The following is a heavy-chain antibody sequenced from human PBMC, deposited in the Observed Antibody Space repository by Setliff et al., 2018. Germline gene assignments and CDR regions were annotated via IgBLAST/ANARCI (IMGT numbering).Heavy chain of an antibody. Sequence: GGSLRLSCAASGFVFNVYGLHWVRLAPGKGLEWLAFIKYDDSQRYYADSVRGRFTISRDDSKNTMYLEMSGLRVDDTAIYYCARDPIGPRLIQLNDWGQGTLVTVSS. V-gene: IGHV3-30*02. D-gene: IGHD1-1*01. CDR1: GFVFNVYG. CDR3: ARDPIGPRLIQLND. CDR2: IKYDDSQR. J-gene: IGHJ4*02.